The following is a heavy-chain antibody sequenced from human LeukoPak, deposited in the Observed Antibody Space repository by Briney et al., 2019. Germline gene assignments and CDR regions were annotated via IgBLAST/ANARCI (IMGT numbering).Heavy chain of an antibody. D-gene: IGHD3-10*01. CDR1: GFTFSSYA. J-gene: IGHJ6*02. CDR3: ARALIGRSGSYKGYYYGMDV. V-gene: IGHV3-23*01. CDR2: ISGSGGST. Sequence: GALRLSCAASGFTFSSYAMSWVRQAPGKGLEWVSAISGSGGSTYYADSVKGRFTISRDNSKNTLYLQMNSLRAEDTAVYYCARALIGRSGSYKGYYYGMDVWGQGTTVTVSS.